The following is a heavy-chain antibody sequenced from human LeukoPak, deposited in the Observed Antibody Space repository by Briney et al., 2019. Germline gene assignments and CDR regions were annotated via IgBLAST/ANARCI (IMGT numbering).Heavy chain of an antibody. J-gene: IGHJ3*02. CDR3: AKSLFTSATETGRAFDI. Sequence: AGGSLRLSCAASRFAFRTFPMVWLREAPGKGREWVSGISASGDVTFYANSVRGRFTISRDNSENTLYLQMTGLSADDTAVYYCAKSLFTSATETGRAFDIWGQGTMVTVSS. V-gene: IGHV3-23*01. CDR2: ISASGDVT. D-gene: IGHD2-2*01. CDR1: RFAFRTFP.